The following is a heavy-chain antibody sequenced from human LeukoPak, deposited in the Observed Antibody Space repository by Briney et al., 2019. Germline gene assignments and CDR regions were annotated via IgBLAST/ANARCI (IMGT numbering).Heavy chain of an antibody. CDR1: GFTFSSYG. CDR2: MSDSGTNT. J-gene: IGHJ6*03. V-gene: IGHV3-23*01. Sequence: GGSLRLSCAASGFTFSSYGMTWVRQAPGKGLEWVSGMSDSGTNTYYADSVKGRFTISRDNSKNTLYLQMNSLRAEDTAVYYCAKGGAVSSKSITMVRGTRRYYYYMDVWGKGTTVTISS. CDR3: AKGGAVSSKSITMVRGTRRYYYYMDV. D-gene: IGHD3-10*01.